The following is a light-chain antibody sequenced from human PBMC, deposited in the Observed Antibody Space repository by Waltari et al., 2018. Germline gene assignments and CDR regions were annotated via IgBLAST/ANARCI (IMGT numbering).Light chain of an antibody. CDR2: EDS. CDR3: SSTDSSGNQSNV. CDR1: ALPKKY. V-gene: IGLV3-10*01. Sequence: SYELTQPPSVSVSPGQTARITCSGDALPKKYAYWYQQKSGQAPVLVIYEDSKRPSGIPDGFSGSSSGTLATLTISGAQVEYEADYYCSSTDSSGNQSNVFGSGTKVTVV. J-gene: IGLJ6*01.